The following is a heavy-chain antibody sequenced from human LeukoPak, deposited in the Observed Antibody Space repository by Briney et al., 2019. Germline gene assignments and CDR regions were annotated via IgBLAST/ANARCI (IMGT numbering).Heavy chain of an antibody. V-gene: IGHV4-39*07. D-gene: IGHD2-2*01. CDR3: ARDSGCSSTSGAWDY. CDR1: GGSISSSSYY. Sequence: SETLSLTCTVSGGSISSSSYYWGWMRQPPGKGLEWIGSIYYSGSTYYNPSLKSRVTISVDTSKNQFSLKLSSVTAADTAVYYCARDSGCSSTSGAWDYWGQGTLVTVSS. J-gene: IGHJ4*02. CDR2: IYYSGST.